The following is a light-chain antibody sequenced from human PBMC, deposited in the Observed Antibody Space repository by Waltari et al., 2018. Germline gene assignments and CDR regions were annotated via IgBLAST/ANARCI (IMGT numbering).Light chain of an antibody. V-gene: IGKV3-11*01. J-gene: IGKJ5*01. CDR3: QQRSNWPPIT. CDR1: QSVTRY. Sequence: EIVLTQSPATASLSPGERATLSCTASQSVTRYVAWYQQRPGQAPRLLIYDASNRATGIPARFSGSGSGTDFTLPISSLEPEDFAVYYCQQRSNWPPITFGQGTRLEIK. CDR2: DAS.